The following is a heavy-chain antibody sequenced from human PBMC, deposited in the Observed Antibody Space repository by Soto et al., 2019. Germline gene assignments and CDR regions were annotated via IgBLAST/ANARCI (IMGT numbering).Heavy chain of an antibody. Sequence: QLQLQESGPGLVKPSETLSLTCSVSDDSINSDKYYWGWIRQPPGKGLEWIGSIYYRGNAYYNPSLQTRDTKSPDKSKSQFSLKLNSVTAADSAVYFCARLEGLATISYYFDFWGPGALVTVSS. CDR2: IYYRGNA. CDR3: ARLEGLATISYYFDF. CDR1: DDSINSDKYY. J-gene: IGHJ4*02. V-gene: IGHV4-39*01. D-gene: IGHD3-9*01.